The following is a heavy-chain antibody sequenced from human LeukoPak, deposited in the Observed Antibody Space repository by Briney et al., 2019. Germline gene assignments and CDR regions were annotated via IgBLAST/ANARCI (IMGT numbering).Heavy chain of an antibody. CDR2: IWYDGSNK. CDR1: GFTFSSYG. V-gene: IGHV3-33*08. J-gene: IGHJ4*02. D-gene: IGHD6-19*01. CDR3: ARAVAGTGAGGGFDY. Sequence: GGSLRLSCAASGFTFSSYGMHWVRQAPGKGLEWVAVIWYDGSNKYYADSVKGRFTISRDNSKNTLYLQMNSLRAEDTAVYYCARAVAGTGAGGGFDYWGQGTLVTVSS.